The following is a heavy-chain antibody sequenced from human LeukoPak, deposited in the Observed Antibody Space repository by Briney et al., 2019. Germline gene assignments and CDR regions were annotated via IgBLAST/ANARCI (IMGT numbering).Heavy chain of an antibody. J-gene: IGHJ4*02. CDR3: ARGTGLRLGELSLYGFDY. Sequence: ASVKVSCKASGYTFTGYYMHWVRQAPGQGLEWMGRINPKIGGTNYAQKFQGRVTLTRDTSTSTAYMELSRVRSDDTAVYYCARGTGLRLGELSLYGFDYWGQGTLVTVSS. CDR1: GYTFTGYY. D-gene: IGHD3-16*02. V-gene: IGHV1-2*06. CDR2: INPKIGGT.